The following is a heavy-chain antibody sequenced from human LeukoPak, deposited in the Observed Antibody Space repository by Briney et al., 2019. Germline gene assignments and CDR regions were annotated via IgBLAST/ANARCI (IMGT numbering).Heavy chain of an antibody. CDR2: INSDGRST. D-gene: IGHD3-9*01. CDR3: ARGADSGYSSDN. J-gene: IGHJ4*02. Sequence: GGPLRLSCAASRFTFSSYGMHWVRQAPGKGLVWVSRINSDGRSTNYADSVKGRFTISRDNAKNTLYLQMNSLRAEDTAVYYCARGADSGYSSDNWGQGTLVSVSS. CDR1: RFTFSSYG. V-gene: IGHV3-74*01.